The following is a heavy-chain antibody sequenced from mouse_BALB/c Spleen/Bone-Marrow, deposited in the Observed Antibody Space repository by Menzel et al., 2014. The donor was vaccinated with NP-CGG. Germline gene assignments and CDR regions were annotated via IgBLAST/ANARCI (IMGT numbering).Heavy chain of an antibody. CDR1: GFTFSSYG. J-gene: IGHJ4*01. V-gene: IGHV5-6-3*01. CDR3: ARREIYYDYLYDMDY. Sequence: EVKLVESGGGLVQPGGSLKLSCAASGFTFSSYGMSWVRQTPDKRLELVATINSNGGSTYYPDSVKGRFTISRDNAKNTLYLQMSSLKSEDTAMYYCARREIYYDYLYDMDYWGQGTSATVSS. D-gene: IGHD2-4*01. CDR2: INSNGGST.